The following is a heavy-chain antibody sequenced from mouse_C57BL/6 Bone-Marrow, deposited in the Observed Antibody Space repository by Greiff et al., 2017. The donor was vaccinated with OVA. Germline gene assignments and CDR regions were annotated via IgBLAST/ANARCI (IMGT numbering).Heavy chain of an antibody. Sequence: VQLQQSGPVLVKPGASVKMSCKASGYTFTDYYMNWVKQSHGKSLEWIGVINPYNGGTSYNQKFKGKATLTVDKSSSTAYMELNSLTSEDSAVYYCARQALVLSGFAYWGQGTLVTVSA. CDR3: ARQALVLSGFAY. V-gene: IGHV1-19*01. D-gene: IGHD3-1*01. CDR1: GYTFTDYY. J-gene: IGHJ3*01. CDR2: INPYNGGT.